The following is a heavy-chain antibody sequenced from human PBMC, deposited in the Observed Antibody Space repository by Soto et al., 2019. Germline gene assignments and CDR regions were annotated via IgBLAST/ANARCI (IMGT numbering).Heavy chain of an antibody. D-gene: IGHD3-3*01. CDR2: ISYDGSNK. J-gene: IGHJ4*02. CDR3: AKSAHYDFWSGSLRVPDEYYFDY. V-gene: IGHV3-30*18. Sequence: LRLSCAASGFTFISYGMHWVRQAPGKGLEWVAVISYDGSNKYYADSVKGRFTISRDNSKNTLYLQMNSLRAEDTAVYYCAKSAHYDFWSGSLRVPDEYYFDYWGQGTLVTVSS. CDR1: GFTFISYG.